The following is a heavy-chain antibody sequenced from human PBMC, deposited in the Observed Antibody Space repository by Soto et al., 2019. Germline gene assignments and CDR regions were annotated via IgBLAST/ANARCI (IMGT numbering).Heavy chain of an antibody. J-gene: IGHJ4*02. CDR3: AKDSTESTSWYDFHY. CDR2: ISGGGGVT. CDR1: GFTFSNNA. Sequence: EVQLLESGGGLVQPGGSLRLSCAASGFTFSNNAMTWVRQAPGRGLEFVSVISGGGGVTYYADSVKGRFTISRDNSKNTLFLLMNSLRVEDMAIYYCAKDSTESTSWYDFHYWGQGTLVTVS. D-gene: IGHD6-13*01. V-gene: IGHV3-23*01.